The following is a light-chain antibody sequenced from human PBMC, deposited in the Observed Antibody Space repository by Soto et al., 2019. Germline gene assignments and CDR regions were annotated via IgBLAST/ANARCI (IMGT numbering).Light chain of an antibody. CDR3: QQSYSNPPWT. CDR2: AAS. V-gene: IGKV1-39*01. Sequence: DIQMTQSPSSLSASVGDRVTITCRASQSIARDLNWYQQKSGKAPKFLIYAASSLQNGVPSRFSGRGSGTDFTLTISSLQPEESATYFCQQSYSNPPWTFGQGTKVDIK. CDR1: QSIARD. J-gene: IGKJ1*01.